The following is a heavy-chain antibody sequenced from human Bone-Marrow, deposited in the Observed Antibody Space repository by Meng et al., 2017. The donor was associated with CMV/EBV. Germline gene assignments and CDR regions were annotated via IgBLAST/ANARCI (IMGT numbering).Heavy chain of an antibody. CDR1: GSAISSSSFY. CDR2: IYYNEGT. D-gene: IGHD6-19*01. CDR3: ASGSNGWYGY. V-gene: IGHV4-39*07. Sequence: CTVSGSAISSSSFYWGWIRQPPGKGLEWIESIYYNEGTYYNPSLKSRVTISVDTSKNQFSLKLSSVTAADTAVYYCASGSNGWYGYWGQGTLVTVSS. J-gene: IGHJ4*02.